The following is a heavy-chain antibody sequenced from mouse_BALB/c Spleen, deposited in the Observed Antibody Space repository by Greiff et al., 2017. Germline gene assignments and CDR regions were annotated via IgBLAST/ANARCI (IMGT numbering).Heavy chain of an antibody. CDR2: IDPENGNT. CDR1: GFNIKDYY. V-gene: IGHV14-1*02. Sequence: EVQLQQSGAELVRPGALVKLSCKASGFNIKDYYMHWVEQRPEQGLEWIGWIDPENGNTIYDPKFQGKASITADTSSNTAYLQLSSLTSEDTAVYYCAQLGQGYWGQGTTLTVSS. CDR3: AQLGQGY. J-gene: IGHJ2*01. D-gene: IGHD4-1*02.